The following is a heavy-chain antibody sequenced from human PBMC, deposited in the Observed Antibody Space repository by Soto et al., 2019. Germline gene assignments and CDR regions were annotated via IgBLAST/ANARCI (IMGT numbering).Heavy chain of an antibody. V-gene: IGHV3-21*01. CDR1: GFTFSSYT. Sequence: GGSLRLSCAASGFTFSSYTMKWVRQAPGKGLEWLSSISSSSTYIYYADSVKGRFTISRDDAKNSLYLQMNSLRAEDTAVYYCARDLVSMLRGVVVYYYAMDVWGQGTTVTVSS. CDR2: ISSSSTYI. J-gene: IGHJ6*02. CDR3: ARDLVSMLRGVVVYYYAMDV. D-gene: IGHD3-10*01.